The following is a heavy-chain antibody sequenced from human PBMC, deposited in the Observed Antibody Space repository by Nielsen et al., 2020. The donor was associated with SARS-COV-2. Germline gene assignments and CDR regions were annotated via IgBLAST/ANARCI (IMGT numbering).Heavy chain of an antibody. CDR1: GDSFSIYY. D-gene: IGHD3-3*01. V-gene: IGHV4-59*01. J-gene: IGHJ3*02. CDR3: ARERDFWSGYKAFEI. Sequence: SETLSLTCSVSGDSFSIYYWSWIRQPPGKGLEWIGYIYYSGSTNYNPSLESRVTISIDTSKHQFSLRLSSVTAADTAIYYCARERDFWSGYKAFEIWGQGTVVTVPS. CDR2: IYYSGST.